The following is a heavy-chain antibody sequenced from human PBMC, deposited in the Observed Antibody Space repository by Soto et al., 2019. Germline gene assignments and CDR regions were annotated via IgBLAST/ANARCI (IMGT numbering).Heavy chain of an antibody. CDR1: GFTFSTYS. D-gene: IGHD2-2*02. CDR2: ISSRSDI. Sequence: AGGSRRLSCVGSGFTFSTYSIHWVRQAPGKGLEWVSSISSRSDIYYADSVKGRFTISRDNAKNSVSLQMNSLRAEDTAVYYCAREYTAWPLAYGLDVWGQGTTVTVSS. CDR3: AREYTAWPLAYGLDV. V-gene: IGHV3-21*01. J-gene: IGHJ6*02.